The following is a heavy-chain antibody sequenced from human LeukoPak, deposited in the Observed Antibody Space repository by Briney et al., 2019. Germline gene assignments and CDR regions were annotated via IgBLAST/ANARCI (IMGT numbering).Heavy chain of an antibody. CDR1: GYTFTSYY. Sequence: ASVKVSCKASGYTFTSYYIHWVRQAPGRGLEWMGIINPSGGSTSYAQKFQGRVTMTRDTSTSTVYMELSSLRSEDTAVYYCARDSSSWHRIFDYWGQGTLVTVSS. V-gene: IGHV1-46*01. D-gene: IGHD6-13*01. CDR2: INPSGGST. CDR3: ARDSSSWHRIFDY. J-gene: IGHJ4*02.